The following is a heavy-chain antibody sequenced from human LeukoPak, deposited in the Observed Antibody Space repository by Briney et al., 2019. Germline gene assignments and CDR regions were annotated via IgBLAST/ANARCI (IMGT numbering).Heavy chain of an antibody. V-gene: IGHV4-39*07. D-gene: IGHD3-22*01. CDR2: IYYSGST. CDR1: GGSISSSSYY. J-gene: IGHJ4*02. Sequence: PSETLSLTCTVSGGSISSSSYYWGWIRQPPGKGLEWIGSIYYSGSTYYNPSLKSRVTISVDTSKNQFSLKLSSVTAADTAVYYCARDSYDSSGVTFDYWGQGTLVTVSS. CDR3: ARDSYDSSGVTFDY.